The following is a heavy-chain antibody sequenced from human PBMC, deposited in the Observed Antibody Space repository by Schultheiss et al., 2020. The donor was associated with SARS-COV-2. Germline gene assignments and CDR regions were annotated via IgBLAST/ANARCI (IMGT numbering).Heavy chain of an antibody. Sequence: GESLKISCAASGFTFSGSAMHWVRQASGKGLEWVGRIRSKANSYATAYAASVKGRFTISRDDSKNTLYLQMNSLRAEDTAVYYCAKVGPSGAALDYWGQGTLVTVSS. V-gene: IGHV3-73*01. CDR3: AKVGPSGAALDY. J-gene: IGHJ4*02. D-gene: IGHD6-6*01. CDR1: GFTFSGSA. CDR2: IRSKANSYAT.